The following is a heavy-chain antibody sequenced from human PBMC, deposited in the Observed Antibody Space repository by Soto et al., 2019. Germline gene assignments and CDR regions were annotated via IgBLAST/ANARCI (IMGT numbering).Heavy chain of an antibody. CDR3: ARITMVRGVIAYSTDYYGMDV. D-gene: IGHD3-10*01. V-gene: IGHV4-4*02. CDR2: IYHSGST. CDR1: GGSISSSNW. J-gene: IGHJ6*02. Sequence: SETLSLTCAVSGGSISSSNWWSWVRQPPGKGLEWIGEIYHSGSTNYNPSLKSRVTISVDKSKNQFSLKLSSVTAADTAVYYWARITMVRGVIAYSTDYYGMDVWGQGTTVTVSS.